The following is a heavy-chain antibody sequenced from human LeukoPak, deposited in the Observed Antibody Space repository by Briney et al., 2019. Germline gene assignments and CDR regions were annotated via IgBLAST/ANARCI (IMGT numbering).Heavy chain of an antibody. Sequence: GGSLRLSCAASGFTFSNSAMSWVRQSPGKGLEWVSFISGYSVTTYYADSVQGRFTVSRDNSKKTLYLQMHSLRDEDTAVYYCAKHYGDYFLDFWGQGTLVTVSS. J-gene: IGHJ4*02. D-gene: IGHD4-17*01. CDR3: AKHYGDYFLDF. CDR1: GFTFSNSA. V-gene: IGHV3-23*01. CDR2: ISGYSVTT.